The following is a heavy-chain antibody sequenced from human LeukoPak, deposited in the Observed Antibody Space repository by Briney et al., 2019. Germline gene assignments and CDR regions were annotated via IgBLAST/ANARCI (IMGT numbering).Heavy chain of an antibody. CDR2: MYYSGST. Sequence: PSETLSLTCTVSGGSISGSNYYWGWIRQPPGKGLEWIASMYYSGSTYYNPSFKSRVTISGDTSKNLFSLKLCSVTAADTAVYYCATGRNLEAYEIWGQGTMVTVSS. V-gene: IGHV4-39*01. D-gene: IGHD4-23*01. J-gene: IGHJ3*02. CDR3: ATGRNLEAYEI. CDR1: GGSISGSNYY.